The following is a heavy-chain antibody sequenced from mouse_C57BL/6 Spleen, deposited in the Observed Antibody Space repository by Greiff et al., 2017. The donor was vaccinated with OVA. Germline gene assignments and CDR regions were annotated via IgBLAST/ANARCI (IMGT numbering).Heavy chain of an antibody. V-gene: IGHV1-53*01. CDR3: AKEAHLSELDY. J-gene: IGHJ2*01. D-gene: IGHD2-3*01. CDR2: INPSNGGT. Sequence: VQLQQPGTELVKPGASVKLSCKASGYTFTSYWMHWVKQRPGQGLEWIGNINPSNGGTNYNEKFKSQATLTVAKSSSTAYMQLSSLTSEDSAVYYCAKEAHLSELDYWGKGTTLTVSS. CDR1: GYTFTSYW.